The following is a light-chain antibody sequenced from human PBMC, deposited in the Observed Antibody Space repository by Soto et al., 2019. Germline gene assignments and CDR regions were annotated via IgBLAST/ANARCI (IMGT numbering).Light chain of an antibody. CDR1: QSVSSSY. CDR2: GAS. J-gene: IGKJ5*01. V-gene: IGKV3-20*01. Sequence: EIVLTQSPGTLSLSPGERATLSCRASQSVSSSYLAWYQQKPGQAPRLLIYGASSRATGIPDRLSGSGSGTDFTLTISRLEPEDFAVYYCQQYGSSPPITFGHGTRLEI. CDR3: QQYGSSPPIT.